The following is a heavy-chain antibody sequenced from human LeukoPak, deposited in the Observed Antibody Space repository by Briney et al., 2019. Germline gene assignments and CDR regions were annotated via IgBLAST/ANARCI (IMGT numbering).Heavy chain of an antibody. J-gene: IGHJ4*02. CDR1: GGSFSGYY. Sequence: SETLSPTCAVYGGSFSGYYWSWIRQPPGKGLEWIGEINHSGSTNYNPSLKSRVTISVDTSKNQFSLKLSSVTAADTAVYYCARGPTYYDYVWGSYRFDYWGQGTLVTVSS. CDR3: ARGPTYYDYVWGSYRFDY. D-gene: IGHD3-16*02. V-gene: IGHV4-34*01. CDR2: INHSGST.